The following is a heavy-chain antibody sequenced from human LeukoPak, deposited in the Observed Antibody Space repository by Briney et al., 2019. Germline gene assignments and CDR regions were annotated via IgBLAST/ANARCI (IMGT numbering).Heavy chain of an antibody. J-gene: IGHJ4*02. CDR3: SKEAGGTTGY. Sequence: ASVKVSCKASGYTFTGYYMHWVPQAPGQGLEGMGRINPNSGGTNYAQKFQGRVTMTRDTSNTTAYTAPSSLRSDGTALYYCSKEAGGTTGYWGQGTLVTVSP. V-gene: IGHV1-2*06. CDR1: GYTFTGYY. D-gene: IGHD1-14*01. CDR2: INPNSGGT.